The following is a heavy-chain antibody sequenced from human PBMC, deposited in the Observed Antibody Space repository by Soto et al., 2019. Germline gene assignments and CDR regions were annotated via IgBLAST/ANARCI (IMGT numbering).Heavy chain of an antibody. CDR1: GYTFTSFG. CDR3: ARARCSSANCYKSTWFEP. CDR2: ISASNGNT. J-gene: IGHJ5*02. D-gene: IGHD2-2*02. Sequence: ASVEVCCKASGYTFTSFGVTWVRQAPGQGLEWMGWISASNGNTNYAWRFQGRVTMTTDPSTATAYMELRSLRSDDTAIYYCARARCSSANCYKSTWFEPWGQGTLVTVSS. V-gene: IGHV1-18*01.